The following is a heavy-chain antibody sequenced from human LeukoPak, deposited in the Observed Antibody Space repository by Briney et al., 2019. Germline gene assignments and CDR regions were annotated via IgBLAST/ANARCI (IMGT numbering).Heavy chain of an antibody. CDR2: ISGSGSPI. V-gene: IGHV3-11*04. CDR1: GFTFSDYY. CDR3: ARGFVVVPAANGY. J-gene: IGHJ4*02. Sequence: PGGSLRLSCAASGFTFSDYYMTWIRQAPGKGLECVSYISGSGSPIYWADSVKGRFTLSRDNAKNSLYLQMNSLRAEDTAVYYCARGFVVVPAANGYWGQGTLVTVSS. D-gene: IGHD2-2*01.